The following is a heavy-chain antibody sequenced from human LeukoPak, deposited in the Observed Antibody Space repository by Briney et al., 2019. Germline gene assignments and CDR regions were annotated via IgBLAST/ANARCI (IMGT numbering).Heavy chain of an antibody. V-gene: IGHV1-18*04. CDR3: ARDEEWLVLGDSAFDY. J-gene: IGHJ4*02. CDR1: GYTFTGYY. D-gene: IGHD6-19*01. Sequence: GASVKVSCKASGYTFTGYYIHWVRQAPGQGLEWMGWISAYNGNTNYAQKLQGRVTMTTDTSTSTAYMELRSLRSDDTAVYYCARDEEWLVLGDSAFDYWGQETLVTVSS. CDR2: ISAYNGNT.